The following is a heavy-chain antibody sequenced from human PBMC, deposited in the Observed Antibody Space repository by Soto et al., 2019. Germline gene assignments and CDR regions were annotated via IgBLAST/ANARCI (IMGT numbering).Heavy chain of an antibody. D-gene: IGHD3-16*01. Sequence: PAASLRLSCAASGFTFSSYGMHWVRQAPGKGLEWVAFIWHDGGNKFYAESVKGRFTISRDNSKNTLYLQMTSLSAEDTAMYYCARDGDVNTGFGKDYWGQGTLVTVSS. CDR2: IWHDGGNK. CDR3: ARDGDVNTGFGKDY. J-gene: IGHJ4*02. CDR1: GFTFSSYG. V-gene: IGHV3-33*01.